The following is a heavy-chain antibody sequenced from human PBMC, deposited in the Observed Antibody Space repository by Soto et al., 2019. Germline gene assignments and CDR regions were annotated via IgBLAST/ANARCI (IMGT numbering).Heavy chain of an antibody. CDR3: ARGRRSGGSCYLY. CDR1: GYSFTSYD. D-gene: IGHD2-15*01. Sequence: GASVKVSCKASGYSFTSYDINWVRQATGQGLEWMGWMNPNSGNTGYAQKFQGRVTMTRNTSISTAYMELTSLRSDDTAVYYCARGRRSGGSCYLYWGQGTLVTVSS. CDR2: MNPNSGNT. J-gene: IGHJ4*02. V-gene: IGHV1-8*01.